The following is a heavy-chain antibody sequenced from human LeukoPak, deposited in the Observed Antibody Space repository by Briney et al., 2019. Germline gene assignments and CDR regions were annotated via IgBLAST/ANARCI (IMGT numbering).Heavy chain of an antibody. CDR3: ARAGVSRDCSSTSCYHYYYYGMDV. D-gene: IGHD2-2*01. V-gene: IGHV1-46*01. CDR1: GYTFTSYY. CDR2: VNPSGGST. J-gene: IGHJ6*02. Sequence: ASLKVSCKASGYTFTSYYMHWVRQAPGQGLEWMGIVNPSGGSTSYAQKFQGRVTMTRDTSTSTVYMELSSLRSEDTAVYYCARAGVSRDCSSTSCYHYYYYGMDVWGQGTTVTVSS.